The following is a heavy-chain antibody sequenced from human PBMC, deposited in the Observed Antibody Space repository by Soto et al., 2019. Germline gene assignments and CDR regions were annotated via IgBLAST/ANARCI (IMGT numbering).Heavy chain of an antibody. D-gene: IGHD6-13*01. CDR2: IYSNGDT. CDR1: GITVSNNY. V-gene: IGHV3-66*01. CDR3: ARDPPGIAAAGGG. Sequence: EVQLLESGGGLVQPGGSLRLSCAASGITVSNNYMSWVRQAPGKGLECVSLIYSNGDTRYADSVKGRFTISRDNSKNTVYLQMNSLRAEDTAVYYCARDPPGIAAAGGGWGQGTTVTVSS. J-gene: IGHJ6*02.